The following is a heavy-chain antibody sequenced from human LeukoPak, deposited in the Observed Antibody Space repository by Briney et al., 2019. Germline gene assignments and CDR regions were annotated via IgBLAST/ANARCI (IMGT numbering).Heavy chain of an antibody. CDR3: ARAICSGGSCYSVYFDY. V-gene: IGHV4-38-2*02. D-gene: IGHD2-15*01. CDR2: IYHSGST. Sequence: PSETLSLTCTVSGYSISSGFYWGWIRQPPGKGLEWIGSIYHSGSTYYNPSLESRVTISVDTSKNQFSLKVISVTAADTAVHYCARAICSGGSCYSVYFDYWGQGTLVTVSS. CDR1: GYSISSGFY. J-gene: IGHJ4*02.